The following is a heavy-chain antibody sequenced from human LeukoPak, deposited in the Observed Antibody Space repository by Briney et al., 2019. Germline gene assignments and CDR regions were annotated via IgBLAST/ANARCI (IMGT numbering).Heavy chain of an antibody. Sequence: PGRSLRPSCAASGFTFSSYALHWVRQAPGKGLEWVALISYDGSINYYADSVKGRFAISRDNSKNTLYLQMNSLRAEDTAVYYCARGYGSGWYFDYWGQGTLVTVST. CDR2: ISYDGSIN. J-gene: IGHJ4*02. V-gene: IGHV3-30*09. CDR1: GFTFSSYA. D-gene: IGHD6-19*01. CDR3: ARGYGSGWYFDY.